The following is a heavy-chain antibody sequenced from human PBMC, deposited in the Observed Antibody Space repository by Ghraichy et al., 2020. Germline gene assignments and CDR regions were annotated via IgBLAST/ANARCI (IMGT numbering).Heavy chain of an antibody. V-gene: IGHV4-34*01. J-gene: IGHJ5*02. CDR1: GGSFSGYY. CDR3: ARRQQLRFLVWPPNNWFDP. CDR2: INHSGST. D-gene: IGHD3-3*01. Sequence: SETLSLTCAVYGGSFSGYYWSWIRQPPGKGLELIGEINHSGSTNYNPSLKSRVTISVDTSKNQFSLKLSSVTAADTAVYYCARRQQLRFLVWPPNNWFDPWGQGTLVTVSS.